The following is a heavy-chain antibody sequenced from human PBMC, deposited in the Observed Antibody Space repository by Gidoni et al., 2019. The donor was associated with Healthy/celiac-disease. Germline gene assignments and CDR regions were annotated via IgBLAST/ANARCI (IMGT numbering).Heavy chain of an antibody. CDR2: ISGSGGST. V-gene: IGHV3-23*01. CDR1: GFTFSRYA. CDR3: AKDYVHYYGSGSYFFDY. D-gene: IGHD3-10*01. J-gene: IGHJ4*02. Sequence: EVQLLESGGGLVQPGGSLRLSCAASGFTFSRYAMSWIRQAPGKGLEWVSAISGSGGSTYYADSVKGRFTISRDNSKNTLYLQMNSLRAEDTAVYYCAKDYVHYYGSGSYFFDYWGQGTLVTVSS.